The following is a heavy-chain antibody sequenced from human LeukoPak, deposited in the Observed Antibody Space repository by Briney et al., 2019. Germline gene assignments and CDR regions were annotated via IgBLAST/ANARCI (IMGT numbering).Heavy chain of an antibody. CDR2: IYYSGST. Sequence: SETLSLTCTVSGGSISSYYWSWIRQPPGKGLEWIGYIYYSGSTNYNPSLKSRVTIAVDTSKNQFSLKLSSVTAADTAVYYCARERGGGITMVRGVIESHFDYWGQGTLVTVSS. J-gene: IGHJ4*02. CDR3: ARERGGGITMVRGVIESHFDY. CDR1: GGSISSYY. V-gene: IGHV4-59*01. D-gene: IGHD3-10*01.